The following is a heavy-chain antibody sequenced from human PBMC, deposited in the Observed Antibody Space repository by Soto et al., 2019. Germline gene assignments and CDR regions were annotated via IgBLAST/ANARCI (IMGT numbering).Heavy chain of an antibody. V-gene: IGHV1-69*13. J-gene: IGHJ3*02. Sequence: SVKVSCKASGGTFSSYAISWVRQAPGQGLEWMGGFIPIFGTANYAQKFQGRVTITADESTSTAYMELSSLRSEDTAVYYCARGNSYYYDSSGYYSHAFDIWGQGTMVTVSS. CDR1: GGTFSSYA. D-gene: IGHD3-22*01. CDR2: FIPIFGTA. CDR3: ARGNSYYYDSSGYYSHAFDI.